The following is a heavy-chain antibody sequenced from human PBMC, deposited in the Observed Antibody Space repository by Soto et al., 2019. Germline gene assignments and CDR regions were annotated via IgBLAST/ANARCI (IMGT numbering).Heavy chain of an antibody. D-gene: IGHD3-10*01. Sequence: SETLSLTCSVSGGSINTHYWTWIRQPPGRGLEWIGYIFSTGRANYNPSLESRVTISVDTSKNQLSLKLTSVTAADTAVYYCARGGDNSPWYYSLWGQGTLVTVSS. CDR2: IFSTGRA. J-gene: IGHJ4*02. CDR3: ARGGDNSPWYYSL. V-gene: IGHV4-59*11. CDR1: GGSINTHY.